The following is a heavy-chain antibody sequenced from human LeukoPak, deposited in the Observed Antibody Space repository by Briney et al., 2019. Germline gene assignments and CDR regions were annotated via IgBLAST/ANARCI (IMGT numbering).Heavy chain of an antibody. CDR1: GFTFSSYA. D-gene: IGHD3-3*01. J-gene: IGHJ4*02. CDR2: ISGSGGST. Sequence: GGSLRLSCAVSGFTFSSYAMSWVRQAPGKGLEWVSAISGSGGSTYYADSVKGRFTISRDNSKNTLYLQMNSLRAEDTAVYYCANTATIFGVVIRYYFDYWGQGTLVTVSS. CDR3: ANTATIFGVVIRYYFDY. V-gene: IGHV3-23*01.